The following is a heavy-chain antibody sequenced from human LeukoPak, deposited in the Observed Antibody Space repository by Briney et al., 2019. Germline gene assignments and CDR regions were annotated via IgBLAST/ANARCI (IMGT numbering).Heavy chain of an antibody. V-gene: IGHV3-23*01. D-gene: IGHD2-2*01. CDR3: AKEVALGYCSSTSCSDP. Sequence: ESGGSLRLSCAASGFTFSSYAMSWVRQAPGKGLEWVSAISGSGGGTYYADSVKGRFTISRDNSKNTLYLQMNSLRAEDTAVYYCAKEVALGYCSSTSCSDPWGQGTLVTVSS. J-gene: IGHJ5*02. CDR1: GFTFSSYA. CDR2: ISGSGGGT.